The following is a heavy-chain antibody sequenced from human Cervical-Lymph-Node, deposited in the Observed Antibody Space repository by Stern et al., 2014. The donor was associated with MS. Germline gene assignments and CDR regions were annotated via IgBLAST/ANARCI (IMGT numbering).Heavy chain of an antibody. CDR1: GFTFSNYT. CDR3: ARDHKKLEVTTGYYYYGMDV. V-gene: IGHV3-21*01. J-gene: IGHJ6*02. CDR2: ISSSSTYI. Sequence: EVQLLESGGGLVKPGGSLRLSCAASGFTFSNYTMNWVRQAPGKGLEWVSSISSSSTYIYYADSLKVRFTISRDNAKNSLYLQMNSLRAEDTAVYYCARDHKKLEVTTGYYYYGMDVWGQGTTVTVSS. D-gene: IGHD4-11*01.